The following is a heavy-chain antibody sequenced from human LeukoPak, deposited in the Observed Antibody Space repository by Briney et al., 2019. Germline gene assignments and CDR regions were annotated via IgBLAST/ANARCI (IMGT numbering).Heavy chain of an antibody. CDR3: VKNGWLDY. V-gene: IGHV3-21*06. D-gene: IGHD6-19*01. CDR2: ISTSGDSP. Sequence: GGSLRLCCAASGFTFSSQNMNWARQAPGKGLEWVAYISTSGDSPKYADSVEGRFTISRDNAENSLYLLMNSLRVEDTAVYYCVKNGWLDYWGQGILVTDSS. J-gene: IGHJ4*02. CDR1: GFTFSSQN.